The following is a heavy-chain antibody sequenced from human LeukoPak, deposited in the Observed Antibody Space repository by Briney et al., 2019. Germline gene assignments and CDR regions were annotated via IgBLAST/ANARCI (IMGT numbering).Heavy chain of an antibody. V-gene: IGHV4-39*01. CDR2: IYYSGST. J-gene: IGHJ4*02. CDR3: ARHGSGSYYNPPAY. D-gene: IGHD3-10*01. CDR1: GGSISSSSYY. Sequence: SETLSLTCTVSGGSISSSSYYWGWIRQPPGKGLEWIGSIYYSGSTYYNPSLKSRDTISVDTSKNQFSLKLSSVTAADTAVYYCARHGSGSYYNPPAYWGQGTLVTVSS.